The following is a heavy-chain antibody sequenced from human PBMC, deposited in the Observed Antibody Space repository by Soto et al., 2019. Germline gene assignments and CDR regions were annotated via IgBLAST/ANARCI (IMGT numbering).Heavy chain of an antibody. CDR2: INPNSGGT. Sequence: QVHLVQSGAEVKKPGASVKVSCKASGYTFTGYYMHWVRQAPGQGLEWMGWINPNSGGTNYAQKYQGWXXMXRXXSIITAYMEVSRLRSDDTAVYYCARGGSSGYDFDYWGQGTLVTVSS. CDR1: GYTFTGYY. CDR3: ARGGSSGYDFDY. V-gene: IGHV1-2*04. D-gene: IGHD5-12*01. J-gene: IGHJ4*02.